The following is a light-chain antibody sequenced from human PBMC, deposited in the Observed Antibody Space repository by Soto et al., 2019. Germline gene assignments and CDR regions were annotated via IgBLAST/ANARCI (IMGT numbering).Light chain of an antibody. CDR3: QQYKIRST. CDR2: KAS. CDR1: QSIKNW. Sequence: DIQMTQSPSTLSASVGDRVTITCRASQSIKNWLAWYQQKPGEAPKLLIYKASTLESGVPSRFSGSGSGTEFTLSITGLQPEDSATYFCQQYKIRSTFGQGTKVEV. J-gene: IGKJ1*01. V-gene: IGKV1-5*03.